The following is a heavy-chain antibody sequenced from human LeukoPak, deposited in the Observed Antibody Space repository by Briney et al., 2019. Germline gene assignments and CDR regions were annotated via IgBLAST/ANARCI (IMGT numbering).Heavy chain of an antibody. Sequence: SQTLSLTCAVSGASISSGTYYWSWIRQHPGKGLEWIGYIYHSGSTFYNPSLKSRVTISADTSENQFSLNLRSVTAADTAIYYCARDVEMGTTGHYFDSWGQGTLVTVSS. CDR3: ARDVEMGTTGHYFDS. J-gene: IGHJ4*02. CDR1: GASISSGTYY. CDR2: IYHSGST. V-gene: IGHV4-31*11. D-gene: IGHD5-24*01.